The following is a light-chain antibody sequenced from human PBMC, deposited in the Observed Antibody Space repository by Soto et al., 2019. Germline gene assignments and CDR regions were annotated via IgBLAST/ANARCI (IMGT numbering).Light chain of an antibody. CDR3: ATWDDRLTGHV. CDR1: SSNIGTNY. CDR2: RNS. Sequence: VLTQPPSASGTPGQRVTVSCSGSSSNIGTNYVYWYQQLPGTAPTLLIYRNSQRPSGVPDRFSGSKSGTSASLAISGLRSEDEADYYCATWDDRLTGHVFGTGTKVTVL. V-gene: IGLV1-47*01. J-gene: IGLJ1*01.